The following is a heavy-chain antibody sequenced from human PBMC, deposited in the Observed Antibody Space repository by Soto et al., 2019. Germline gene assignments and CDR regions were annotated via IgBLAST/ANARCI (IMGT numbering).Heavy chain of an antibody. V-gene: IGHV3-66*01. J-gene: IGHJ4*02. CDR1: GFTVSSNY. D-gene: IGHD3-9*01. CDR3: AREAPDISTGYYLRY. Sequence: LRLSCAASGFTVSSNYMSWVRQAPGKGLEWVSVIYSGGSTYYADSVKGRFTISRDNSKNTLYLQMNSLRAEDTAVYYCAREAPDISTGYYLRYWGQGTLVTVSS. CDR2: IYSGGST.